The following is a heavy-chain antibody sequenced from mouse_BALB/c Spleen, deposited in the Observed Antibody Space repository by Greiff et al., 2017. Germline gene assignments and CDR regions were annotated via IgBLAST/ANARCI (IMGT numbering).Heavy chain of an antibody. CDR2: ISSGGSYT. V-gene: IGHV5-9-3*01. Sequence: EVQGVESGGGLVKPGGSLKLSCAASGFTFSSYAMSWVRQTPEKRLEWVATISSGGSYTYYPDSVKGRFTISRDNAKNTLYLQMSSLRSEDTAMYYCARAEDFDVWGAGTTVTVSS. CDR1: GFTFSSYA. J-gene: IGHJ1*01. CDR3: ARAEDFDV.